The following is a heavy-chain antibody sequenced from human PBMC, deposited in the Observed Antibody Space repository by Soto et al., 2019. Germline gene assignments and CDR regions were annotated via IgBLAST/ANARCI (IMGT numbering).Heavy chain of an antibody. CDR3: ARESGNPGELSWIDY. V-gene: IGHV1-18*01. CDR2: ISAYNGNT. Sequence: QVQLVQSGAEVKKPGASVKISCKASGYTFTSYGISWVRHAPGQGLEWMGWISAYNGNTNYAQKLQGRVTMTTDTSTSTAYMELRSLRSDDTAVYYCARESGNPGELSWIDYWGQGTLVTVSS. CDR1: GYTFTSYG. J-gene: IGHJ4*02. D-gene: IGHD3-10*01.